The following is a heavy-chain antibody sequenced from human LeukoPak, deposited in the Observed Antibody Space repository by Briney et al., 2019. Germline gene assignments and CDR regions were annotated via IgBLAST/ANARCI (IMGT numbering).Heavy chain of an antibody. CDR2: ISSSSSYI. D-gene: IGHD3-9*01. V-gene: IGHV3-21*01. Sequence: GGSLRLSCAASGFTFSSYSMNWVRQAPGKGLEWVSSISSSSSYIYYADSVKGRFTISRDNAKNSLYLQMNSLRAEDTAVYYCARFRGGYFDWLGPQVDYWGQGTLVTVSS. J-gene: IGHJ4*02. CDR3: ARFRGGYFDWLGPQVDY. CDR1: GFTFSSYS.